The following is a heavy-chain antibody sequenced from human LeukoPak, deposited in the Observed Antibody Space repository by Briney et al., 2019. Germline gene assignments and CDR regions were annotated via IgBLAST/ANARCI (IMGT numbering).Heavy chain of an antibody. CDR3: ARHGPADSRSYPLDY. CDR2: IYNSVTT. V-gene: IGHV4-59*08. D-gene: IGHD3-10*01. Sequence: SETLSLTCTVSGGSIRGYYWSWIRQPPGKRLEWIAYIYNSVTTNYNPSLKSRLTISVDTSENQTSLKLSSVTAADTAVYYCARHGPADSRSYPLDYWGQGTLVTVSS. J-gene: IGHJ4*02. CDR1: GGSIRGYY.